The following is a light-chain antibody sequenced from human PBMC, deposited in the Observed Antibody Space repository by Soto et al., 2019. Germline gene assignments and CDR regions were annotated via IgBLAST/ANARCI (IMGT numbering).Light chain of an antibody. V-gene: IGKV3-15*01. CDR3: QQYTNWPPWT. J-gene: IGKJ1*01. CDR2: GAS. CDR1: QSVSSK. Sequence: IAISQSPATLSVSPGEIATPSCRARQSVSSKLAWYQQQPGQDPRLLIYGASTRATGIAARFSGSGSGTEFTLTISSLQSEDFAVYYCQQYTNWPPWTFGQGTKVDI.